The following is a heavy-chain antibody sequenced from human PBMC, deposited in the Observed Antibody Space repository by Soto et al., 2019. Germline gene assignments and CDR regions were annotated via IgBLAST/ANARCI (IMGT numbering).Heavy chain of an antibody. Sequence: QVPLVESGGGVVQPGRSLRLSCAASGFTFSSYAMHWVRQAPGKGLEWVAVISYDGSNKYYADSVKGRFTISRDNSKNTLYLQMNSLRAEDTAVYYCARGSGELYWFDPWGQGTLVTVSS. J-gene: IGHJ5*02. V-gene: IGHV3-30-3*01. CDR3: ARGSGELYWFDP. CDR1: GFTFSSYA. CDR2: ISYDGSNK. D-gene: IGHD3-16*01.